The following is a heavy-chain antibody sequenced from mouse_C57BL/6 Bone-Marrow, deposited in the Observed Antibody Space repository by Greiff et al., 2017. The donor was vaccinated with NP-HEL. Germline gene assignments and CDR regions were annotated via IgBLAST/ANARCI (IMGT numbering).Heavy chain of an antibody. CDR2: IDPSDSYT. Sequence: QVQLKQPGAELVMPGASVKLSCKASGYTFTSYWMHWVKQRPGQGLEWIGEIDPSDSYTNYNQKFKGKSTLTVDKSSSTAYMQLSSLTSEDSAVYYWARNGYDVGYFAMDYWGQGTSGTGSS. D-gene: IGHD2-2*01. CDR1: GYTFTSYW. J-gene: IGHJ4*01. CDR3: ARNGYDVGYFAMDY. V-gene: IGHV1-69*01.